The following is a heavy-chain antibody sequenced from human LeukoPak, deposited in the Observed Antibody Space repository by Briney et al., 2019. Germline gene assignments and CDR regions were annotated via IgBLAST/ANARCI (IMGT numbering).Heavy chain of an antibody. D-gene: IGHD5-12*01. CDR3: ARTYSGYDSPFDF. Sequence: SETLSLTCTVSGGSISSYFWSWIRQPPGKGLEWIGYISYSGSTNHNPSLKSRVTMSVDTSKNQFSLKLTSVTAADTALYHCARTYSGYDSPFDFWGQGILVTVSS. CDR1: GGSISSYF. CDR2: ISYSGST. J-gene: IGHJ4*02. V-gene: IGHV4-59*01.